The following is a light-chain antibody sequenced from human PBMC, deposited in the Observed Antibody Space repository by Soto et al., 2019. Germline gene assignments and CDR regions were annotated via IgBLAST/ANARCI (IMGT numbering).Light chain of an antibody. CDR2: EGS. V-gene: IGLV2-23*03. CDR1: SSDVGSYKF. CDR3: CSYAGGSNV. Sequence: ALAQPASVSESPGQSITISCTGTSSDVGSYKFVSWYQQHPGTAPKLMIYEGSKRPSGVSDRFSGSKSGDTASLTISGLQADDEADYFCCSYAGGSNVFGTGTKVTVL. J-gene: IGLJ1*01.